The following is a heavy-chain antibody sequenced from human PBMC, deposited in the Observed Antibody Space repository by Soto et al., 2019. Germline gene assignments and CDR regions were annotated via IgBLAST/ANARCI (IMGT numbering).Heavy chain of an antibody. Sequence: QVQLVESGGGVVQPGRSLRLSCAASGFTFSSYGMHWVRQAPGKGLEWVAVISYDGSNKYYADSVKGRFTISRDNSKNTLYLQMNSLRAEETAVYYCAKDFIAAAGPPYFDYWGQGTLVTVSS. J-gene: IGHJ4*02. CDR2: ISYDGSNK. CDR3: AKDFIAAAGPPYFDY. CDR1: GFTFSSYG. V-gene: IGHV3-30*18. D-gene: IGHD6-13*01.